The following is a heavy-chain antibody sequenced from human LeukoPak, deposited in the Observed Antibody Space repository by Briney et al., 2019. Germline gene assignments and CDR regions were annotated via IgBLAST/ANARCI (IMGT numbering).Heavy chain of an antibody. Sequence: GGSLRLSCAASGFTFSSYAMSWVRQAPGKGLEWVSAISGSGGSTYYADSVKGRFTISRDNSKNTLYLQMNSLRAEDTAVYYCAKERALTYDYVWGSYGTWGQGTLVTVSS. D-gene: IGHD3-16*01. CDR2: ISGSGGST. V-gene: IGHV3-23*01. CDR3: AKERALTYDYVWGSYGT. J-gene: IGHJ5*02. CDR1: GFTFSSYA.